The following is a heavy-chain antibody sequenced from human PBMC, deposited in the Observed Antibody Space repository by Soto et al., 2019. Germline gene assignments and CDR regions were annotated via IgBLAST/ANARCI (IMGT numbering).Heavy chain of an antibody. D-gene: IGHD3-10*01. CDR2: IYHSGST. CDR3: ARVNASGVSFDY. V-gene: IGHV4-4*02. Sequence: QVQLQESGPGLVKPSGTLSLTCAVSGGSISSSNWWSWVRQPPGKGLEWIGEIYHSGSTNYNPSLKGRVTISVDKSRNRFSLKLRSVTAADTAVYYCARVNASGVSFDYWGQGTLVTVSS. J-gene: IGHJ4*02. CDR1: GGSISSSNW.